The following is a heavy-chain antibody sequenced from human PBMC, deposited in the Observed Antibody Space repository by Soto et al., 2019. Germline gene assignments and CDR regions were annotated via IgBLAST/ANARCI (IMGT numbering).Heavy chain of an antibody. Sequence: QVQLQQSGPGLMKPSQTLSLTCAISGDSVSSNGVAWNWIRQSPSRGLEWLGRTYYASKWNNNYSTSVKSRITINPDTSKNQFSLQLHFVTPEDTAVYYCARGRKSAFDYWGQGTLVTVPS. J-gene: IGHJ4*02. V-gene: IGHV6-1*01. CDR3: ARGRKSAFDY. CDR2: TYYASKWNN. CDR1: GDSVSSNGVA.